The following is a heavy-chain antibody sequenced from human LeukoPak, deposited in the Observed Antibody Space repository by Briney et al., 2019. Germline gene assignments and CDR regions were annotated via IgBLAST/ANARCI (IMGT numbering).Heavy chain of an antibody. CDR1: GFTFGDYA. CDR3: TRGPNWSDP. CDR2: IRSKAYGGTT. V-gene: IGHV3-49*04. Sequence: GGSLRLSCTASGFTFGDYAMSWVRQAPGKGLEWVGFIRSKAYGGTTEYAASVKGRFTISRDDSKSIAYLQMNSLKTEDTAVYYCTRGPNWSDPWGQGTLVTVSS. J-gene: IGHJ5*02.